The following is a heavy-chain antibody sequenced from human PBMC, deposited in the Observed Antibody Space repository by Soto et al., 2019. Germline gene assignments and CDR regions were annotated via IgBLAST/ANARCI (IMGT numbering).Heavy chain of an antibody. Sequence: QLQLQESGSGLVKLSQTLCLTCAVSGGSISSVGNSWSWIRQPPGKGLEWIGYIYHSGSTYYNPSLKSRVTISVDRSKNQFSLKLSSVTAADTAVYYCARVPDRWGQGTLVTVSS. CDR2: IYHSGST. J-gene: IGHJ5*02. CDR3: ARVPDR. D-gene: IGHD2-2*01. CDR1: GGSISSVGNS. V-gene: IGHV4-30-2*01.